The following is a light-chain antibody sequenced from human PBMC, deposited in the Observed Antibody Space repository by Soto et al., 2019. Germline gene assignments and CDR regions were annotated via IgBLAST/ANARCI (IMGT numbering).Light chain of an antibody. CDR1: QNINRY. Sequence: DIQMTQSPSSLSASVGDRVTITCRASQNINRYLNWYQQKPGEAPKVLIYTATSVQSGVPSRFSGSGSGTDFTLTISSLQPEDFATDYCQQSYNTPRTFGQGTKVEIK. CDR3: QQSYNTPRT. V-gene: IGKV1-39*01. J-gene: IGKJ1*01. CDR2: TAT.